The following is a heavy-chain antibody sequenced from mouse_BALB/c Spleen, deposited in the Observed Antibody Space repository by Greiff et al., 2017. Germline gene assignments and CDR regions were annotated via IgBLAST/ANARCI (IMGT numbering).Heavy chain of an antibody. V-gene: IGHV1-63*02. Sequence: VQLHQSGAELVRPGTSVKISCKASGYTFTNYWLGWVKQRPGHGLEWIGDIYPGGGYTNYNEKFKGKATLTADTSSSTAYMQLKSLTSEDSAVYYCARSDSSGYFDYWGQGTTLTVSS. CDR2: IYPGGGYT. CDR3: ARSDSSGYFDY. J-gene: IGHJ2*01. CDR1: GYTFTNYW. D-gene: IGHD3-2*01.